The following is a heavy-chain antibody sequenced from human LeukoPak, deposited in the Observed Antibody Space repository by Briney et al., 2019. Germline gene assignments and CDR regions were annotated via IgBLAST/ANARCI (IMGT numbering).Heavy chain of an antibody. CDR1: GFTFSSYV. J-gene: IGHJ4*02. D-gene: IGHD2-8*01. V-gene: IGHV3-15*01. CDR2: IKSKTDGGTT. CDR3: TTELMVYATDDY. Sequence: GGSLRLSCAASGFTFSSYVMSWVRQAPGKGLEWVGRIKSKTDGGTTDYAAPVKGRFTISRDDSKNTLYLQMNSLKTEDTAVYYCTTELMVYATDDYWGQGTLVTVSS.